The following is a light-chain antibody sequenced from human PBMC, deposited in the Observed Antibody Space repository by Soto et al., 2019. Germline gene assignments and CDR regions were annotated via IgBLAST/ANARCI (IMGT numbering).Light chain of an antibody. Sequence: EIVRTQSPAPLSVSPLERATLSFSASQSVSSSYLAWYQQKPGQAPRLLIYGASNRATGIPDRFSGSGSGTDFTLTISRLEPEDFAVYYCQQHDNSPLTFGGGTKVDI. CDR3: QQHDNSPLT. CDR2: GAS. V-gene: IGKV3-20*01. J-gene: IGKJ4*01. CDR1: QSVSSSY.